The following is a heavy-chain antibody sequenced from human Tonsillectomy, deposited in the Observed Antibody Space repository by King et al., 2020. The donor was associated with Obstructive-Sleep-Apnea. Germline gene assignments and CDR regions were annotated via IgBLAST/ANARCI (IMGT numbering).Heavy chain of an antibody. CDR2: INPSGGST. J-gene: IGHJ4*02. CDR3: ARDGLPSNVLRFLEWFLSNY. CDR1: GYTFTSYY. V-gene: IGHV1-46*01. D-gene: IGHD3-3*01. Sequence: QLVQSGAEVKKPGASVKVSCKASGYTFTSYYMHWVRQAPGQGLEWMGIINPSGGSTSYAQKFQGRVTMTRDTSTSTVYMELSSLRSEDTAVYYCARDGLPSNVLRFLEWFLSNYWGQGTLVTVSS.